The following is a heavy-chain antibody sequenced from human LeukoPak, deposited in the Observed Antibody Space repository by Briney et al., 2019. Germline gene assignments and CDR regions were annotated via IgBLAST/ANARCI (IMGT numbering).Heavy chain of an antibody. J-gene: IGHJ3*02. CDR3: ATTGDSSGYYHDAFDI. V-gene: IGHV5-51*01. D-gene: IGHD3-22*01. CDR1: GYSFTSYW. Sequence: GESLKISCKGSGYSFTSYWSGWVRQMPGKGLEWMGIIYPGDSDTRYSPSFQGQVTISADKSISTAYLQWSSLKASDTAMYYCATTGDSSGYYHDAFDIWRQGTMVTVSS. CDR2: IYPGDSDT.